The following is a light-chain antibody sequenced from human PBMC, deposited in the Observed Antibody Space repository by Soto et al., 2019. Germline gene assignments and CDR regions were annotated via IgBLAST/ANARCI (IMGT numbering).Light chain of an antibody. V-gene: IGLV2-11*01. J-gene: IGLJ2*01. Sequence: QSALTQPRSASGSPGQSVTISCTGTSSDVGHYNYVSWYQQHPGKAPKLMVYDVSKRPSGVPDRFSGSKSGNTASLTISGLQAEDEADYYCCSYAGSYTYVVFGGGTKLTVL. CDR1: SSDVGHYNY. CDR2: DVS. CDR3: CSYAGSYTYVV.